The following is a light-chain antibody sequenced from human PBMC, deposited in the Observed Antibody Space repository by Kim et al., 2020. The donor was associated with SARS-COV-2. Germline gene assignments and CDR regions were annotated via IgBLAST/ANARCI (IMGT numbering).Light chain of an antibody. Sequence: AIRMTQSPSSFSASTGDRVTITCRASQGISSYLAWYQQKPGKAPKLLIYAASTLQSGVPSRFSGSGSGTDFTLTISCLQSEDFATYDCQQYYSYPFTFGPGTKVDIK. CDR2: AAS. CDR3: QQYYSYPFT. J-gene: IGKJ3*01. V-gene: IGKV1-8*01. CDR1: QGISSY.